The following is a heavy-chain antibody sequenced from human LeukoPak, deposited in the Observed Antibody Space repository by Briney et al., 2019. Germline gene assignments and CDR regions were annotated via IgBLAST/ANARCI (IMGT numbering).Heavy chain of an antibody. V-gene: IGHV5-51*01. CDR2: IYPADSDT. CDR1: GFKFNNYW. Sequence: GESLKISCEASGFKFNNYWIGWVRQMPGKGLEWMGVIYPADSDTRYRPSFQGQVTISADKSIITAYLQWSSLKASDTAMYYCARSHSSHWFDYWGQGTLVTVSS. D-gene: IGHD3-22*01. CDR3: ARSHSSHWFDY. J-gene: IGHJ5*01.